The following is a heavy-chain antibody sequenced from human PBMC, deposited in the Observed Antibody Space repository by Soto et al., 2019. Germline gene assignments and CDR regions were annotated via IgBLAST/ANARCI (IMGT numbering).Heavy chain of an antibody. D-gene: IGHD6-19*01. J-gene: IGHJ4*02. CDR1: GFTVSSNY. V-gene: IGHV3-53*02. CDR3: AREGRGWQYFDY. Sequence: EVQLVETGGGLIQPGGSLRLSCAASGFTVSSNYMSWVRQAPGKGLEWVSVIYSGGSTYCADSVKGRFTISRDNSKNTLYLQMNSLRAEDTAVYYCAREGRGWQYFDYWGQGTRVTVSS. CDR2: IYSGGST.